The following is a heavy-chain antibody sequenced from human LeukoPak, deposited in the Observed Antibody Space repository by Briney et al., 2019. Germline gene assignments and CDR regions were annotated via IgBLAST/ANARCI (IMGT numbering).Heavy chain of an antibody. V-gene: IGHV3-11*04. D-gene: IGHD5-18*01. CDR2: IDSSGSST. J-gene: IGHJ4*02. CDR1: GFTFSDYY. CDR3: ASRYSPFDF. Sequence: PGGSLRLSCAASGFTFSDYYISWIRQAPGKGLDWVSYIDSSGSSTFYADLVRGRFPISRDNAKNSLYLQMNGLRAEDPAVYYCASRYSPFDFWGQGTLVTVSS.